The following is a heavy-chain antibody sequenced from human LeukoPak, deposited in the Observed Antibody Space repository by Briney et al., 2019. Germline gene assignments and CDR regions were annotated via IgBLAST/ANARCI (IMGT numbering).Heavy chain of an antibody. CDR2: ISRDGDSA. V-gene: IGHV3-64*01. D-gene: IGHD3-10*01. Sequence: HPGGSLRLSCAASGFTFRSYVLHWVRQAPGKGLEHLSHISRDGDSAHYANSVRGGFTISRDNSKNTLYLQMDSLRPGDTGVYYCAKIKTEQFIYGPYKDYYYMDVWGKGTAVTVSS. CDR1: GFTFRSYV. CDR3: AKIKTEQFIYGPYKDYYYMDV. J-gene: IGHJ6*03.